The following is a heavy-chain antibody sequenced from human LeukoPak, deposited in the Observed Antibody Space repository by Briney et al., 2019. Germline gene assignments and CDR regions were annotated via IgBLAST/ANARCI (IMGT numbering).Heavy chain of an antibody. CDR2: ISGSGGST. CDR1: GFTFSSYA. D-gene: IGHD3-10*02. V-gene: IGHV3-23*01. J-gene: IGHJ4*02. Sequence: GGSLRLSCAASGFTFSSYAMSWVRQAPGKGVEWVLAISGSGGSTYYAASVKGRFTISRDNSKNTLYLQMNSLRAEDTAVYYCAKDRGYYVDYWGQGTLVTVSS. CDR3: AKDRGYYVDY.